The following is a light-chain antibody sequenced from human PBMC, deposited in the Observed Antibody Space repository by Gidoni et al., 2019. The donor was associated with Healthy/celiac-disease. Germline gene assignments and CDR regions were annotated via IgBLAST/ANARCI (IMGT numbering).Light chain of an antibody. CDR1: QSSSSW. V-gene: IGKV1-5*03. CDR2: KAS. CDR3: QQYPSYWT. J-gene: IGKJ1*01. Sequence: DIKMTQSPSTLSASVGDRVTITCRASQSSSSWLAWYQQKPGKDPKLLSYKASSLESGVPSRFSASGSCTEFTLTISSLHPDDFATYYCQQYPSYWTFGQGTKVDIK.